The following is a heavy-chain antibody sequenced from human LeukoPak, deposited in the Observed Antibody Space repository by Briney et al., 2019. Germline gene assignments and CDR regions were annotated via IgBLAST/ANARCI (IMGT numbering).Heavy chain of an antibody. J-gene: IGHJ4*02. CDR3: ARELGDGYNPFDY. D-gene: IGHD5-24*01. Sequence: GGSLRLSCAASGFTVSSNYMSWVRQAPGRGLEWVSVIYSGGSTYYADSVKGRFTISRDSSKNTLYLQMNSLRAEDTAVYYCARELGDGYNPFDYWGQGTLVTVSS. CDR2: IYSGGST. V-gene: IGHV3-53*01. CDR1: GFTVSSNY.